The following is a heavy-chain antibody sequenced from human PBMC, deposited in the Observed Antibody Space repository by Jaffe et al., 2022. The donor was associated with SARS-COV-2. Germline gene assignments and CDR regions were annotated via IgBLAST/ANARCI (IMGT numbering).Heavy chain of an antibody. CDR2: ISYDGSNK. J-gene: IGHJ4*02. Sequence: QVQLVESGGGVVQPGRSLRLSCAASGFTFSSYAMHWVRQAPGKGLEWVAVISYDGSNKYYADSVKGRFTISRDNSKNTLYLQMNSLRAEDTAVYYCARELVVVAAEGSYFDYWGQGTLVTVSS. CDR1: GFTFSSYA. D-gene: IGHD2-15*01. CDR3: ARELVVVAAEGSYFDY. V-gene: IGHV3-30-3*01.